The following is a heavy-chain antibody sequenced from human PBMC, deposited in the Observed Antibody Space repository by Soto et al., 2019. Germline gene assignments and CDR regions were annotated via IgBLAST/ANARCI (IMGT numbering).Heavy chain of an antibody. J-gene: IGHJ6*02. Sequence: PGESLKISCKGSGYSFTSYWISWVRQMPGKGLEWMGRIDPSDSYTNYSPSFQGHVTISADKSISTAYLQWSSLKASDTAMYYCAREQQLVRDYYYYGMDDWGQGTPVTVSS. V-gene: IGHV5-10-1*01. CDR1: GYSFTSYW. CDR2: IDPSDSYT. D-gene: IGHD6-13*01. CDR3: AREQQLVRDYYYYGMDD.